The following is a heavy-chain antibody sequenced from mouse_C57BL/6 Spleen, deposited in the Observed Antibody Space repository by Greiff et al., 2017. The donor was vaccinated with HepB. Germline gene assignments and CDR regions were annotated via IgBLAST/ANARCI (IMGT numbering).Heavy chain of an antibody. V-gene: IGHV1-42*01. CDR1: GYSFTGYY. D-gene: IGHD4-1*01. J-gene: IGHJ3*01. Sequence: VQLQQSGPELVKPGASVKISCKASGYSFTGYYMNWVKQSPEKSLEWIGEINPSTGGTTYNQKFKAKATLTVDKSSSTAYMQLKSLTSEDSAVYYWAREGTGTGFAYWGQGTLVTVSA. CDR3: AREGTGTGFAY. CDR2: INPSTGGT.